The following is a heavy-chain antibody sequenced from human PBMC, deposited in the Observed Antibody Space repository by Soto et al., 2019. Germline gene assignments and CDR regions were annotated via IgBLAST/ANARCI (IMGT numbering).Heavy chain of an antibody. CDR2: IHYSGGT. V-gene: IGHV4-31*03. CDR1: GGSISSGGYY. J-gene: IGHJ5*02. CDR3: ARQWELPMYNWFDP. Sequence: SETLSLTCTVSGGSISSGGYYWSWIRQHPGKGLEWIGYIHYSGGTYYNPSLKSRVIISVDTSKNQFSLKLSSATAADTAVYYCARQWELPMYNWFDPWGQGTLVTVSS. D-gene: IGHD1-26*01.